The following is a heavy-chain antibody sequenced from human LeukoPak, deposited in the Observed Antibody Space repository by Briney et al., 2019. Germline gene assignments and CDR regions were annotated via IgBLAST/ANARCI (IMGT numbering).Heavy chain of an antibody. CDR3: ARDFARTGDYHHFDF. J-gene: IGHJ4*02. CDR1: GFTFSSYS. D-gene: IGHD7-27*01. V-gene: IGHV3-21*01. Sequence: GGSLRLSCAASGFTFSSYSMNWVRQAPGKGLEWVSSVISVSETYIYYADSVKGRFTISRDNAKNSLYLQMSSLRADDTAVYYCARDFARTGDYHHFDFWGQGTLVTVSS. CDR2: VISVSETYI.